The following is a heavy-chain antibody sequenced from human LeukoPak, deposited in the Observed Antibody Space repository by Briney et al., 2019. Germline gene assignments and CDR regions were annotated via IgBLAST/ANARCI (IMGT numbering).Heavy chain of an antibody. D-gene: IGHD1-14*01. J-gene: IGHJ3*02. V-gene: IGHV3-23*01. Sequence: GRSLRLSCAASGFTFSSYAMSWVRQAPGKGLEWVSAISSTGSSTYYADSVKGRFTISRDNSKNTLYLQMNSLRAEDTAVYYCAKDLSEEVTPEIWGQGTMVTVSS. CDR2: ISSTGSST. CDR3: AKDLSEEVTPEI. CDR1: GFTFSSYA.